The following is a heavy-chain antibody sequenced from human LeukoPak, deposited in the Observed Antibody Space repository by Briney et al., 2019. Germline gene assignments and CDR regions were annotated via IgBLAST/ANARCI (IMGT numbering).Heavy chain of an antibody. D-gene: IGHD4-17*01. CDR2: ISSSSSYI. CDR1: GFTFTTYS. CDR3: AGDRYGDYVFDY. V-gene: IGHV3-21*01. J-gene: IGHJ4*02. Sequence: GGSLRLSCAASGFTFTTYSMNWVRQAPGKGLEWVSSISSSSSYIYYGDSVKGRFTISRDNAKNSLYLQMNSLRAEDTAVYYCAGDRYGDYVFDYWGQGTLVTVSS.